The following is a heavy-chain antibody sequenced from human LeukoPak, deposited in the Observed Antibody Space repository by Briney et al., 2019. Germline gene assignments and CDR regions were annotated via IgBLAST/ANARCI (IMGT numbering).Heavy chain of an antibody. Sequence: GGSLRLSCAAAGFTFSSYGMHWVRQAPGKGLEWVAFIRYDGSNKYYADSVKGRFTISRDNSKNTLYLQMNSLRAEDTAVYYCAALSSGSYYYYYMDVWGKGTTVTVSS. J-gene: IGHJ6*03. CDR3: AALSSGSYYYYYMDV. D-gene: IGHD3-22*01. CDR1: GFTFSSYG. CDR2: IRYDGSNK. V-gene: IGHV3-30*02.